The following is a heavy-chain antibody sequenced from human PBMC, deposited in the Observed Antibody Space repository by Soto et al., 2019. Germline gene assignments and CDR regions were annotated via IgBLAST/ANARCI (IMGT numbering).Heavy chain of an antibody. D-gene: IGHD6-19*01. V-gene: IGHV4-34*01. CDR3: ARWHPLLIAVAGYFDY. CDR2: INHSGST. Sequence: SETLSLTCAVYGGSFSGYYWSWIRQPPGKGLEWIGEINHSGSTNYNPSLKSRVTISVDTSKNQFSLKLSSVTAADTAVYYCARWHPLLIAVAGYFDYWSQGALVTVSS. J-gene: IGHJ4*02. CDR1: GGSFSGYY.